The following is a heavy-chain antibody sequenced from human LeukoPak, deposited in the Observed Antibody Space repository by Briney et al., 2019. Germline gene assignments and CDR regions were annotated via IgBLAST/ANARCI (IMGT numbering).Heavy chain of an antibody. CDR1: GFTFDDYA. Sequence: GGSLRLSCAASGFTFDDYAMHWVRQAPGKGLEWVSSISSSSSSYIYYADSVKGRFTISRDNAKNSLYLQMNSLRAEDTAVYYCARDVGVHYGSGSYSTGHFDYWGQGTLVTVSS. J-gene: IGHJ4*02. CDR2: ISSSSSSYI. D-gene: IGHD3-10*01. V-gene: IGHV3-21*01. CDR3: ARDVGVHYGSGSYSTGHFDY.